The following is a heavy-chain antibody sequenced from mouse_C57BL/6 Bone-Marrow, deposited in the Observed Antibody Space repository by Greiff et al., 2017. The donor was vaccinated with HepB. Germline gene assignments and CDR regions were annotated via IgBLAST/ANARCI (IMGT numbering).Heavy chain of an antibody. D-gene: IGHD2-5*01. J-gene: IGHJ1*03. CDR1: GIDFSRYW. CDR2: INPDSSTI. V-gene: IGHV4-1*01. Sequence: DVMLVESGGGLVQPGGSLKLSCAASGIDFSRYWMSWVRRAPGKGLEWIGEINPDSSTINYAPSLKDKFIISRDNAKNTLCLQMSKVRSEDTALYYCARPYYSNYAYWYFDVWGTGTTVTVSS. CDR3: ARPYYSNYAYWYFDV.